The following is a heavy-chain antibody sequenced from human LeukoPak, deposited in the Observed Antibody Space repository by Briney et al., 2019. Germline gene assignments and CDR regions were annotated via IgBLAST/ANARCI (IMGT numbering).Heavy chain of an antibody. Sequence: PGGSLRLSCAASGFTFSSYSMNWVRQAPGKGLERVSYINSSSSTIYYADSVKGRFTISRDNAKNSLYLQMNSLRDEDTAVYYCARDPDLGTYYYDSSGVFDYWGQGTLVTVSS. CDR3: ARDPDLGTYYYDSSGVFDY. V-gene: IGHV3-48*02. D-gene: IGHD3-22*01. CDR1: GFTFSSYS. CDR2: INSSSSTI. J-gene: IGHJ4*02.